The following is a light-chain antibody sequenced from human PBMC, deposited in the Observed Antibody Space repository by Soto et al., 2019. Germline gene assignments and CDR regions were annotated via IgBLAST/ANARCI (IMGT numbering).Light chain of an antibody. J-gene: IGLJ2*01. CDR3: QVWDRNTKSEI. V-gene: IGLV3-1*01. Sequence: SYELTQPPSISVSPGQTASITCSGDKLGDKYACWYQQKPGQSPVLLIYQDTKRPSGIPERFSGSNSGTTATLTISGTQAMDEADYYCQVWDRNTKSEIFGGWPKLTVL. CDR1: KLGDKY. CDR2: QDT.